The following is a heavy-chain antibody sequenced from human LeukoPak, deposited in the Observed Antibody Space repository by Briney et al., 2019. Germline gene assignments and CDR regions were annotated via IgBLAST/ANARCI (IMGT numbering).Heavy chain of an antibody. CDR1: GFTFSSYS. CDR3: AKDIFRVIATFDY. CDR2: ISSSSSYI. Sequence: GGSLRLSCAASGFTFSSYSMNWVRQAPGKGLEWVSSISSSSSYIYYADSVKGRFTISRDNAKNSLYLQMNSLRAEDTALYYCAKDIFRVIATFDYWGQGTLVTVSS. V-gene: IGHV3-21*04. J-gene: IGHJ4*02. D-gene: IGHD2-21*01.